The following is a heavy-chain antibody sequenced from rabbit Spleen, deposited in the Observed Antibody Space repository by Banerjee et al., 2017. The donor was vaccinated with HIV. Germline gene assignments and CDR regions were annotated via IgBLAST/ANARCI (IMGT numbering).Heavy chain of an antibody. D-gene: IGHD2-1*01. CDR2: IYAGSSSNT. Sequence: QSLEESGGDLVKPGASLTLTCTASGFSFIAGYYMCWVRQAPGKGLEWIACIYAGSSSNTYSATWAKGRFTISKTSSTTVTLQMTSLTAADTATYFCVRDLNSYDDYGDLGNYFNLWGQGTLVTVS. V-gene: IGHV1S40*01. J-gene: IGHJ4*01. CDR1: GFSFIAGYY. CDR3: VRDLNSYDDYGDLGNYFNL.